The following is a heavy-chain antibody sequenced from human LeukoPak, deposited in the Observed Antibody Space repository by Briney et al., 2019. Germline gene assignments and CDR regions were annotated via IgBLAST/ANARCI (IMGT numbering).Heavy chain of an antibody. V-gene: IGHV4-38-2*02. CDR1: GYSISSGYY. Sequence: NASETLSLTCTVSGYSISSGYYWAWLRQSPGKGLEWIGNVYHDGRTYYNPSLKSRVTISVDTSTNQFSLKLSSVTATDTALYYCARGYSSSWYYNWFDHWGQGTLVTVSS. J-gene: IGHJ5*02. D-gene: IGHD6-13*01. CDR2: VYHDGRT. CDR3: ARGYSSSWYYNWFDH.